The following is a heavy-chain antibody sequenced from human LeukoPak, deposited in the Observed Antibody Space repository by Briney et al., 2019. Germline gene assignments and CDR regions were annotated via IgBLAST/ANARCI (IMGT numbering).Heavy chain of an antibody. J-gene: IGHJ4*02. D-gene: IGHD1-26*01. CDR1: GFTFSSYG. Sequence: PGGSLRLSCAASGFTFSSYGMHWVRQAPGKGLEWVAVISYDGSNKYYADSVKGRFTISRDNSKNTLYLQMNSLRAEDTAVYYCARDLELMSSPRPLDPSPFDYWGQGTLVTVSS. CDR2: ISYDGSNK. CDR3: ARDLELMSSPRPLDPSPFDY. V-gene: IGHV3-30*03.